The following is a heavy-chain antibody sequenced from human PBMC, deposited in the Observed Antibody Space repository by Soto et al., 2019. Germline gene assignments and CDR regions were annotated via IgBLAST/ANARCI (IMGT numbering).Heavy chain of an antibody. Sequence: GGSLRLSCAASGFTFSNAWMNWVRQAPGKGLEWVGRIKSKTDGGTTDYAAPVKGRFTISRDDSKNTLYLQMNSLKTEDTAVYYCTTEQTPTLIAAAVLPKPLSALRYSYYGMDVRGQGTTVTVSS. D-gene: IGHD6-13*01. CDR2: IKSKTDGGTT. CDR1: GFTFSNAW. V-gene: IGHV3-15*07. CDR3: TTEQTPTLIAAAVLPKPLSALRYSYYGMDV. J-gene: IGHJ6*02.